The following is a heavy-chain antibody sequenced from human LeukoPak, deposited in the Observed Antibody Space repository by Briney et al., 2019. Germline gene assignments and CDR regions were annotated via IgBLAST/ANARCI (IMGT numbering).Heavy chain of an antibody. D-gene: IGHD3-16*01. CDR1: VYSFTSSW. V-gene: IGHV5-51*01. Sequence: GEPLHFSCKASVYSFTSSWIACVRQLPGKGLEWMGIIYPGDSDTRDRPSLDGSVTISTDTTIRTAYLLGSSLTASQTAMYYCARWGLLNNAFDIWGQGTMVIVSS. CDR3: ARWGLLNNAFDI. CDR2: IYPGDSDT. J-gene: IGHJ3*02.